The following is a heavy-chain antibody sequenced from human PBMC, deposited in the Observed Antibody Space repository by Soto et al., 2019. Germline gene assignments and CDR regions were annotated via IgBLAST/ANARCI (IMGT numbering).Heavy chain of an antibody. D-gene: IGHD2-15*01. J-gene: IGHJ5*02. CDR3: AREGQYCSGGSCYGNWFDP. CDR1: GYTFTRYG. CDR2: ISTYNGNT. Sequence: ASVKVSCKASGYTFTRYGITWVRQAPGQGLEWMGRISTYNGNTNYAQKLQGRVTMTADTSTTTAYMELRSLRSDDTAVYYCAREGQYCSGGSCYGNWFDPWGQGTLVTVSS. V-gene: IGHV1-18*01.